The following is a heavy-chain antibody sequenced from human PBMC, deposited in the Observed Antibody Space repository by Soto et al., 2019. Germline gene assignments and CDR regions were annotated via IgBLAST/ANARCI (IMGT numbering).Heavy chain of an antibody. J-gene: IGHJ4*02. Sequence: WTWFRQPPGKGLEWIAYIYSGGSTNYNPSLKSRVSISVDTSKNQFSLKLNSVTAADTAVYFCARVTKSPDSGFFDYWGQGALITVDS. CDR3: ARVTKSPDSGFFDY. V-gene: IGHV4-59*01. D-gene: IGHD4-17*01. CDR2: IYSGGST.